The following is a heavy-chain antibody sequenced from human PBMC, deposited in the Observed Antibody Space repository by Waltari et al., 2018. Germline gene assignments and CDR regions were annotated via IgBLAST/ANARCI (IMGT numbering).Heavy chain of an antibody. CDR2: INEDGSEK. Sequence: EVQLVESGGGLVQPGGSLRLSCAASGLTFSRFWMTWVRQAPGKGLVWVANINEDGSEKHYVDSVKCRFTISRDNAKNSLFLQMNSLSADDTAVYYCASGGHVDYCGQGTLVTVSS. CDR3: ASGGHVDY. CDR1: GLTFSRFW. J-gene: IGHJ4*02. V-gene: IGHV3-7*01.